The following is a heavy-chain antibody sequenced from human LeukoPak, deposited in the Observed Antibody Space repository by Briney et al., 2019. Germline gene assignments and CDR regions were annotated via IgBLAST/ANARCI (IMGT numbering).Heavy chain of an antibody. CDR1: GGTFSSYA. CDR2: IIPIFGTA. D-gene: IGHD6-13*01. CDR3: ARDHGIAAAVDY. Sequence: ASVKVSCKASGGTFSSYAISWVRQAPGQGLEWMGGIIPIFGTANYAQKFQGRVTMTRDTSISTAYMELSRLRSDDTAVYYCARDHGIAAAVDYWGQGTLVTVSS. V-gene: IGHV1-69*05. J-gene: IGHJ4*02.